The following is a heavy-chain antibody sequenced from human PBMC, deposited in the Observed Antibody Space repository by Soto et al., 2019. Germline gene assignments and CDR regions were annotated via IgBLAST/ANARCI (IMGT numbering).Heavy chain of an antibody. J-gene: IGHJ4*02. CDR2: ISTTGGST. V-gene: IGHV3-23*01. CDR1: GFTFNAYS. D-gene: IGHD1-1*01. Sequence: DVQLLESVGSLVQPGGSLRLSCAASGFTFNAYSLSWVRQAPGKGLQWVSAISTTGGSTYYADSVKGRFTISRDNSQNTLSLQMNSLRAEDTAVYYCARPDGATYNFRYWGQGTLVTVSS. CDR3: ARPDGATYNFRY.